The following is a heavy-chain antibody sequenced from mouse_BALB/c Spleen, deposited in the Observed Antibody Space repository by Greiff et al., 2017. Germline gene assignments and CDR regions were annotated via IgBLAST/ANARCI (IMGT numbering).Heavy chain of an antibody. Sequence: EVQLQQSGPELVKPGASVKMSCKASGYTFTSYVMHWVKQKPGQGLEWIGYINPYNDGTKYNEKFKGKATLTSDKSSSTAYMELSSLTSEDSAVYYCARAGTARATCPFAYWGQGTLVTVSA. CDR3: ARAGTARATCPFAY. D-gene: IGHD3-2*01. CDR1: GYTFTSYV. CDR2: INPYNDGT. J-gene: IGHJ3*01. V-gene: IGHV1-14*01.